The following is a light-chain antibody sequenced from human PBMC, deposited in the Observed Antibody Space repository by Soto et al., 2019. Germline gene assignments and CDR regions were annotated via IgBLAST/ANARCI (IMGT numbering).Light chain of an antibody. CDR1: QNIRGNE. Sequence: VLTQSPGTLSLSPGESTTLSCRASQNIRGNELAWYQQKPGQPPRLLIYRGSSRAPGIPDRFIGRGSGTEFTLTISRLEPEDFAVYYCQDYGTSAPWTFGQETRVEI. CDR2: RGS. V-gene: IGKV3-20*01. J-gene: IGKJ1*01. CDR3: QDYGTSAPWT.